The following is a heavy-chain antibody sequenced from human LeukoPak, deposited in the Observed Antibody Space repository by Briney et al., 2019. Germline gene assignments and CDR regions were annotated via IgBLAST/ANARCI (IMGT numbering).Heavy chain of an antibody. CDR3: ARDFEVGATMGPGDNWFDP. Sequence: ASVTVSCKASGYTFTSYYMHWVRQAPGQGLEWMGIINPSGGSTSYAQKFQGRVTMTRDTSTSTVYMELSSLRSEDTAAYYCARDFEVGATMGPGDNWFDPWGQGTLVTVSS. V-gene: IGHV1-46*01. CDR2: INPSGGST. CDR1: GYTFTSYY. J-gene: IGHJ5*02. D-gene: IGHD1-26*01.